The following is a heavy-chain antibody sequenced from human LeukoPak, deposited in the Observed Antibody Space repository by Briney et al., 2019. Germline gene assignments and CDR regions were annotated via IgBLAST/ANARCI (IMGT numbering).Heavy chain of an antibody. CDR3: AKDYDMWTGSLDY. CDR1: GFPFSSSA. D-gene: IGHD3-9*01. V-gene: IGHV3-23*01. J-gene: IGHJ4*02. Sequence: GRSLRLSCAASGFPFSSSAMTWVRQAPGKGLEWVSTITDTGDSTHYADSVKGRFTFSRDNSKNTLYLQMNSLRAEDTAVYFCAKDYDMWTGSLDYWGQGTLVTVSS. CDR2: ITDTGDST.